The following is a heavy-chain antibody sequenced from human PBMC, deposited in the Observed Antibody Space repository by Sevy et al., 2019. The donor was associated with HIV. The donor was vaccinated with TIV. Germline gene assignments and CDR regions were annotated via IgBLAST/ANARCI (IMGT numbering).Heavy chain of an antibody. CDR2: INSDGSST. CDR3: ARDRERDTIFGVVIQYCYGMDV. V-gene: IGHV3-74*01. Sequence: GGSLRLSCAASGFTFSSYWMHWVRQAPGKGLVWVSRINSDGSSTSYADSVKGRFTISRDNAKNTLYLQMISLRAEDTAVYYCARDRERDTIFGVVIQYCYGMDVWGQGTTVTVSA. CDR1: GFTFSSYW. J-gene: IGHJ6*01. D-gene: IGHD3-3*01.